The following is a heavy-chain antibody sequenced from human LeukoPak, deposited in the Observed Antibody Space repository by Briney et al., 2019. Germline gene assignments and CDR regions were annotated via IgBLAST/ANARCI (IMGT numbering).Heavy chain of an antibody. V-gene: IGHV3-20*04. D-gene: IGHD2-21*02. CDR1: GFTFDDYG. Sequence: PGGSLRLSCAVSGFTFDDYGMSWVRQVPGKGLEWVSGINWNGGSTGYADSVKGRFTISRDNAKKSVYLKMNNLRGDDTALYYCARDYRGGDCYPFDYWGQGILVTVSS. J-gene: IGHJ4*02. CDR2: INWNGGST. CDR3: ARDYRGGDCYPFDY.